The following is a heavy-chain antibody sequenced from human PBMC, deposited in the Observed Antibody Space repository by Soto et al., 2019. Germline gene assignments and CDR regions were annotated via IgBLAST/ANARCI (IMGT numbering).Heavy chain of an antibody. CDR1: GVPISSSSYY. CDR3: ARHFIGVQHWLFEY. J-gene: IGHJ4*02. D-gene: IGHD6-19*01. V-gene: IGHV4-39*01. Sequence: SETLSLTCTVSGVPISSSSYYWGWIRQPPGKGLEWIGSIYYSGSTYYNPSLKSRVTISVDTSKNQFSLKLSSVTAADTAFYFCARHFIGVQHWLFEYLGKGTLVTVSS. CDR2: IYYSGST.